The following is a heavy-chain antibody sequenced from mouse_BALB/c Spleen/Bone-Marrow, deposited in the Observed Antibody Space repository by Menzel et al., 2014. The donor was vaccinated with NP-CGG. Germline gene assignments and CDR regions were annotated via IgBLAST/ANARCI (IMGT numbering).Heavy chain of an antibody. CDR3: GRSVYGSFDS. Sequence: EVMLVESGPELVKPGTSVKTSCKASGYSFTGYLMNWVKQSHGKSLEWIGRINPYNSDAFYNPKFKGKATLTVDKSSSTAHMDLLSLTSEDSAVYYCGRSVYGSFDSWGQGTTLTVSS. J-gene: IGHJ2*01. V-gene: IGHV1-37*01. D-gene: IGHD2-1*01. CDR1: GYSFTGYL. CDR2: INPYNSDA.